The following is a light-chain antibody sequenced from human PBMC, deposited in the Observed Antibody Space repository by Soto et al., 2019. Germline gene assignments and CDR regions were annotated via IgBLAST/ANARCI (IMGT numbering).Light chain of an antibody. CDR1: QSISSW. V-gene: IGKV1-5*01. CDR2: DAS. J-gene: IGKJ4*01. CDR3: QQYYSYSPLT. Sequence: DIQMTQSPSTLSASVGDRVTITCRASQSISSWLAWYQQKPGKAPKLLIYDASSLESGVPSRFSVSGSGSEFTLTISSLQPDDFATYYCQQYYSYSPLTFGGGTKVEIK.